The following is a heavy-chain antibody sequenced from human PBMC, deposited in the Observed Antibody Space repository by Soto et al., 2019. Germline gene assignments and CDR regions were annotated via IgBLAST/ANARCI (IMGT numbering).Heavy chain of an antibody. V-gene: IGHV4-34*01. CDR2: INHSGST. CDR3: ARAAPRYCSGGSYYSGRDY. Sequence: QVQLQQWGAGLLKPSETLSLTCAVYGGSFSGYYWSWIRQPPGKGLEWIGEINHSGSTNYNPSLKSRVTISIDTSKNQFSLKLSSVTAADTAVYYCARAAPRYCSGGSYYSGRDYWRQGTLVTVSS. CDR1: GGSFSGYY. J-gene: IGHJ4*02. D-gene: IGHD2-15*01.